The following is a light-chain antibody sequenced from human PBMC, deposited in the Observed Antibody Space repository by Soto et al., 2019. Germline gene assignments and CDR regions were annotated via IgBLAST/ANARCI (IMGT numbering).Light chain of an antibody. CDR1: QSVSDNY. CDR3: QQYGSSPPWP. V-gene: IGKV3-20*01. J-gene: IGKJ1*01. CDR2: GAF. Sequence: EIVLTQSPGTLALSPGERATLSCRASQSVSDNYLAWYQQKPGQAPRLLIYGAFTRATGIPERFSGSGSGTDFSLTSSRLEPEDFAVYYWQQYGSSPPWPFGQGTTGEIK.